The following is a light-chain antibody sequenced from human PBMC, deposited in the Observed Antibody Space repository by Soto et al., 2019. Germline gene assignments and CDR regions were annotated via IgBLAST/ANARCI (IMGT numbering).Light chain of an antibody. J-gene: IGKJ1*01. CDR1: QSLLYSSNNKNY. CDR2: WAS. CDR3: QQYYSSPWT. Sequence: DIVMTQSPDSLTVSLGERATINCKSSQSLLYSSNNKNYLAWYQQKPGQPPKLLIYWASTRESGVPDRFSGSGSGTDSTLTISSLQAEDVAVYYCQQYYSSPWTFGQGTKVDIK. V-gene: IGKV4-1*01.